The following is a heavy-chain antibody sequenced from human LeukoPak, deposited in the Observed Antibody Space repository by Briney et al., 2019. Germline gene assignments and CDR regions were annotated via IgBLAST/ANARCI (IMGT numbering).Heavy chain of an antibody. CDR1: GYSFTSYW. D-gene: IGHD2-15*01. CDR3: AGSLVVVVASGWFDP. CDR2: IDPSDSYT. Sequence: GESLRISCQGSGYSFTSYWISWVRQMPGKGLEWMGRIDPSDSYTNYSPSFQGHVTISADKSISTAYLQWSSLKASDTAMYYCAGSLVVVVASGWFDPWGQGTLVTVSS. J-gene: IGHJ5*02. V-gene: IGHV5-10-1*01.